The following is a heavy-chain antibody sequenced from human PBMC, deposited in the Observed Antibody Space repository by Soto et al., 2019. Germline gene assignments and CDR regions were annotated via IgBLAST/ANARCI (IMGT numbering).Heavy chain of an antibody. J-gene: IGHJ3*02. D-gene: IGHD1-7*01. CDR2: ISGSGGST. CDR3: AAQRKLRPDAFDI. CDR1: GFTFSSYA. V-gene: IGHV3-23*01. Sequence: GGSLRLSCAASGFTFSSYAMSWVRQAPGKGLEWVSAISGSGGSTYYADSVKGRFTISRDNSKNTLYLQMNSLRAEDTAVYYCAAQRKLRPDAFDIWGQGTMVTVSS.